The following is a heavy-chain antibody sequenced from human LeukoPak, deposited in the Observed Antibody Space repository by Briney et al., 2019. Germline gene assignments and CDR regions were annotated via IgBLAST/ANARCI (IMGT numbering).Heavy chain of an antibody. CDR1: GGSFSGYY. CDR2: INHSGST. J-gene: IGHJ5*02. D-gene: IGHD6-19*01. CDR3: ARGQQWLVYWFDP. Sequence: SETLSLTCAVYGGSFSGYYWSWIRQPPGKGLEWIGEINHSGSTNYTPSLKSRVTISVDTSKNQFSLKLSSVTAADTAVYYCARGQQWLVYWFDPWGQGTLVTVSS. V-gene: IGHV4-34*01.